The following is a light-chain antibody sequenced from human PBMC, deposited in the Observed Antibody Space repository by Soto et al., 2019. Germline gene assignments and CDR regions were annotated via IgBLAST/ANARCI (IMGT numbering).Light chain of an antibody. CDR3: QQYNDYSPRT. Sequence: DIQMTQSPSTLSASVGDRVTITCLSSQSISSWLAWYQQKPGKAPKLLIYKASNLESGVPSSFSGSQAETEFTLTISSLQPDDFAPYFCQQYNDYSPRTFGRGTKVEIK. CDR1: QSISSW. CDR2: KAS. V-gene: IGKV1-5*03. J-gene: IGKJ1*01.